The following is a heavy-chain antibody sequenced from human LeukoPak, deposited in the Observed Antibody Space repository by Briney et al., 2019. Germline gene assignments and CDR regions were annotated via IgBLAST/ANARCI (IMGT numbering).Heavy chain of an antibody. CDR3: ARGVLTTVTYFMDV. Sequence: PSGTLSLTCTVSGDSFSSHQWSWIRQPPGKGLEWIGYIYNSGSTNYNPSLKSRVAISVDTSKNQFSLELSSVAAADTAVYYCARGVLTTVTYFMDVWGKGTTVTVSS. CDR2: IYNSGST. J-gene: IGHJ6*03. CDR1: GDSFSSHQ. D-gene: IGHD4-11*01. V-gene: IGHV4-59*11.